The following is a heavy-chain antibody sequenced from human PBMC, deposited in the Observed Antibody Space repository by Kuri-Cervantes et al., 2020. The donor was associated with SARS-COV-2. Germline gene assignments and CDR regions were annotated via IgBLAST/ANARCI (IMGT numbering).Heavy chain of an antibody. V-gene: IGHV4-61*02. Sequence: LRLSCTVSGGSISSSSYYWSWIRQPAGKGLEWIGRIYTSGSTNYNPSLKSRVTMSVDTSKNQFSLKLSSVTAADTAVYYCAREYYDILTGHQLFDYWGQGTLVTVSS. J-gene: IGHJ4*02. D-gene: IGHD3-9*01. CDR2: IYTSGST. CDR1: GGSISSSSYY. CDR3: AREYYDILTGHQLFDY.